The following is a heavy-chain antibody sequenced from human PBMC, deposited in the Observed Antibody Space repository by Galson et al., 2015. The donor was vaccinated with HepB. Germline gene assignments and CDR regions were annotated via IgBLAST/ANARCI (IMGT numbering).Heavy chain of an antibody. CDR1: GFTFSNYA. J-gene: IGHJ6*02. D-gene: IGHD3-16*01. CDR3: AKGDVWGSAARNYGMDV. Sequence: SLRLSCAASGFTFSNYAMTWVRQAPGKGLEWVSSISAGGDTTYYADSVKGRFTISRDNAKKMLSLPTNSLRAEDTAVYYCAKGDVWGSAARNYGMDVWGQGTTVTVSS. CDR2: ISAGGDTT. V-gene: IGHV3-23*01.